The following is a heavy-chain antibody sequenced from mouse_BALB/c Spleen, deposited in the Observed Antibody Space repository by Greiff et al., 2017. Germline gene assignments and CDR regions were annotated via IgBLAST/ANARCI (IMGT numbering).Heavy chain of an antibody. J-gene: IGHJ2*01. CDR3: ARSGYGNYGDY. V-gene: IGHV1-62-2*01. D-gene: IGHD2-10*02. CDR2: FYPGSGSI. Sequence: QVQLKQSGAELVKPGASVKLSCKASGYTFTEYTIHWVKQRSGQGLEWIGWFYPGSGSIKYNEKFKGKATLTADKSSSTAYMQLSSLTSEDSAVYFCARSGYGNYGDYWGQGTTLTVSS. CDR1: GYTFTEYT.